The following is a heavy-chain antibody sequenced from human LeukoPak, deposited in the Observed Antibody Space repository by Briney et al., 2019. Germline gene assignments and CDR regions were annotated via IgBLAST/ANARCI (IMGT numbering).Heavy chain of an antibody. J-gene: IGHJ4*02. Sequence: GGSLRLSCAASGFTFYDYAMHWVRQAPGKGLEWVSGISWRSDSVDYAESVKGRFTISRDNAKNSLYLQMNSLRADDTALYYCAKDWSYGGNSWKYFGSWGQGILVTVPS. V-gene: IGHV3-9*01. CDR1: GFTFYDYA. D-gene: IGHD4-23*01. CDR2: ISWRSDSV. CDR3: AKDWSYGGNSWKYFGS.